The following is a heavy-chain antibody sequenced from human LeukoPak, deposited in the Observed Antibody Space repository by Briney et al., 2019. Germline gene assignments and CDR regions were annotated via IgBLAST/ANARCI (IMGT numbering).Heavy chain of an antibody. V-gene: IGHV3-33*01. CDR2: IWYDGSNK. Sequence: PGGSLRLSCAASGFTFSSYGMHWVRQAPGKGLEWVAVIWYDGSNKYYADSVKGRFTISRDNSKNTLYLQMNSLRAEDTAVYYCARDVGYGFFDYWGQGTLVTVSS. J-gene: IGHJ4*02. CDR3: ARDVGYGFFDY. D-gene: IGHD5-18*01. CDR1: GFTFSSYG.